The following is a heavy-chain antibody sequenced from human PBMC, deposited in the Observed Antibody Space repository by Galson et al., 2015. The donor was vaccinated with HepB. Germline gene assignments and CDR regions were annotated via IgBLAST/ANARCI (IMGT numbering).Heavy chain of an antibody. D-gene: IGHD6-13*01. CDR1: GFTFSNFW. CDR2: IKPDGTEK. V-gene: IGHV3-7*03. CDR3: TSTSMASPGHH. Sequence: SLRLSCAASGFTFSNFWMSWVRQAPGKGLEWIGNIKPDGTEKYYADSMKGRFTIYRDNARNSVCLQIYNVRADDTAVYYCTSTSMASPGHHWGQGTLVTVSS. J-gene: IGHJ4*02.